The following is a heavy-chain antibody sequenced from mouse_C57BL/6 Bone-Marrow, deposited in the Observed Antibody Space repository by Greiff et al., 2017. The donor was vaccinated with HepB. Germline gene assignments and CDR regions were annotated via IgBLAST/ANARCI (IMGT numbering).Heavy chain of an antibody. J-gene: IGHJ2*01. Sequence: QVQLQQPGAELVRPGSSVKLSCKASGYTFTSYWMDWVKQRPGQGLEWIGNIYPSDSETHYNQKFKDKATLTVDKSSSTAYMQLSSLTSEDSAVYYCARRDSSAPYYFDYWGQGTTLTVSS. CDR3: ARRDSSAPYYFDY. CDR1: GYTFTSYW. CDR2: IYPSDSET. D-gene: IGHD3-2*02. V-gene: IGHV1-61*01.